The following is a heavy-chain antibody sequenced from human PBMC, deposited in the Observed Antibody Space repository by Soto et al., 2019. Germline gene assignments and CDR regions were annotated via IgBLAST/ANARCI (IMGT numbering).Heavy chain of an antibody. CDR1: GGTFNTYA. CDR2: ISPMVGAA. D-gene: IGHD3-10*01. CDR3: AREVQVHTPAFVY. V-gene: IGHV1-69*19. Sequence: QVQLVQSGAEMKKPGSSVKVSCQSSGGTFNTYAMNWVRQAPGQGPEWMGDISPMVGAANYAPKFQGRVTITADESTGTSSMQLSSLTSEDTALYFCAREVQVHTPAFVYWGQGTLVTVSS. J-gene: IGHJ4*02.